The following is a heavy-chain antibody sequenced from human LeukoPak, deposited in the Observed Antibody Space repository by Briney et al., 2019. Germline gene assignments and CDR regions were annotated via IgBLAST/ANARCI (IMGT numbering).Heavy chain of an antibody. V-gene: IGHV1-2*02. Sequence: ASVRVSCKASGYTFTDYYMHWVRQAPGQGVEWMGWINPNDGDTNYAQKFQGRVTMTRDTSISTAHMEVSRLRSDDTAVYYCARANFLYCSSSTCLFDYWGQGTLVTVSS. CDR1: GYTFTDYY. CDR2: INPNDGDT. D-gene: IGHD2-2*01. CDR3: ARANFLYCSSSTCLFDY. J-gene: IGHJ4*02.